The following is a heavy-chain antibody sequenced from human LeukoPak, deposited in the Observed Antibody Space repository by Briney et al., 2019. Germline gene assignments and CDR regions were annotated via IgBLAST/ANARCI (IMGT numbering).Heavy chain of an antibody. V-gene: IGHV3-7*01. CDR1: GFTFSSYY. J-gene: IGHJ5*01. Sequence: PGGSLRLSCAASGFTFSSYYMSWVRQAPGKGLEGVANIKQGGSEKYYVDSVKGRFTISRDNAKNSLSLQMNSLRAEDSAVYYCATLGYCSSVSCSRAWFDYWGQGTLVTVSS. CDR2: IKQGGSEK. D-gene: IGHD2-2*01. CDR3: ATLGYCSSVSCSRAWFDY.